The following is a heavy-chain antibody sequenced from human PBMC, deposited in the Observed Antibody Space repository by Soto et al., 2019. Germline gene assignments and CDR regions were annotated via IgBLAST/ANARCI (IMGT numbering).Heavy chain of an antibody. CDR2: ISYDGSNK. V-gene: IGHV3-30-3*01. J-gene: IGHJ4*02. CDR1: GFTFSSYA. Sequence: GGSLRLSCAASGFTFSSYAMHWVRQAPGKGLEWVAVISYDGSNKYYADSVKGRFTISRDNSKNTLYLQMNSLRAEDTAVYYSMVPRLDYWGQGTLVTVSS. D-gene: IGHD3-10*01. CDR3: MVPRLDY.